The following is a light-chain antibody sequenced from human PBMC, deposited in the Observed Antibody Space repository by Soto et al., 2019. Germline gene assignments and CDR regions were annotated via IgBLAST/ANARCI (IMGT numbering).Light chain of an antibody. J-gene: IGKJ3*01. V-gene: IGKV1-9*01. CDR2: GAS. CDR3: QQSNNYFT. Sequence: IQLTQSPSSLSASVGDRVTITCRASQGLNTNLAWYQQKPAKAPNLLIYGASTLQKGVPSRFSGNGSGTVFTLTISSLQPEDLATYYCQQSNNYFTFGPGTKVDIK. CDR1: QGLNTN.